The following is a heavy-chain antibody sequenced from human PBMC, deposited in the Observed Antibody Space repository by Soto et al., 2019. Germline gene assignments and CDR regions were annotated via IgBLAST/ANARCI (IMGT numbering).Heavy chain of an antibody. CDR2: ISGSGGST. CDR3: AALDCSSTSCPIDY. CDR1: GFTFSSYA. J-gene: IGHJ4*02. Sequence: GGSLRLSCAASGFTFSSYAMSWVRQAPGKGLEWVSAISGSGGSTYYADSVKGRFTISRDNSKNTLYLQMNSLRAEDTAVYYCAALDCSSTSCPIDYWGQGTLVTVSS. D-gene: IGHD2-2*01. V-gene: IGHV3-23*01.